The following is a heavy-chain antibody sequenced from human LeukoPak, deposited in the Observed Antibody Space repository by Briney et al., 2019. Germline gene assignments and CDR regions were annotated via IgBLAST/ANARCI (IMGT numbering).Heavy chain of an antibody. CDR2: MYSSGTT. Sequence: SETLSLTCTVSGGSISNYYCSWIRQPPGKGLEWIGYMYSSGTTNYNPSLKSRVTISVDTSKNQFSLTLSSVTAADTAVYYCARATTYGDADYWGQGTLVTVSS. D-gene: IGHD4-17*01. CDR3: ARATTYGDADY. V-gene: IGHV4-59*01. CDR1: GGSISNYY. J-gene: IGHJ4*02.